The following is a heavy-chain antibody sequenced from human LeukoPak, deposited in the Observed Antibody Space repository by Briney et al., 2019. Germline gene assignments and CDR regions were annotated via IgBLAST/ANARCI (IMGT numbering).Heavy chain of an antibody. D-gene: IGHD4-17*01. Sequence: SQTLSLTCTVSGGSISSGDYYWSWIRQPPGKGLEWIGYIYYSGSTYYNPSLKSRVTISVDTSKNQFSLKLSSVTAADTAVYYCARGGVTPDYGDLRAYYYYYMDVWGKGTTVTVSS. CDR1: GGSISSGDYY. CDR2: IYYSGST. J-gene: IGHJ6*03. V-gene: IGHV4-30-4*08. CDR3: ARGGVTPDYGDLRAYYYYYMDV.